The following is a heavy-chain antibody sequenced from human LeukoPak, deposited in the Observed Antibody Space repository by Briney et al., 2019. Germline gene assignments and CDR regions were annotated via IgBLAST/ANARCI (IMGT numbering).Heavy chain of an antibody. CDR3: AKGLGASAEDAFDI. V-gene: IGHV3-9*01. D-gene: IGHD3-10*01. CDR2: ISWNSGSI. CDR1: GFTFDDYA. Sequence: PGGSLRLSFAASGFTFDDYAMHWVRQAPGKGLEGVSGISWNSGSIGYADSVKGRFTISRDNAKNSLYLQMNSLRAEDTALYYCAKGLGASAEDAFDIWGQGTMVTVSS. J-gene: IGHJ3*02.